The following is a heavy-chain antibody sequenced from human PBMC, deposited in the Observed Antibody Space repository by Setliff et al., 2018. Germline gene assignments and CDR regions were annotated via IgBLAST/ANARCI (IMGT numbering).Heavy chain of an antibody. CDR3: ARIMSDSSGFCYGISFQH. Sequence: SGPTLVNPTQTLTLTCTFSGFSLSTSGVGVGWIRQPPGKALEWLALIFANDEKSYSITLKSRLTISKDTSKRQVVLTMTNMDPVDTATYYCARIMSDSSGFCYGISFQHWGQGTLVTVSS. V-gene: IGHV2-26*01. J-gene: IGHJ1*01. CDR2: IFANDEK. CDR1: GFSLSTSGVG. D-gene: IGHD3-22*01.